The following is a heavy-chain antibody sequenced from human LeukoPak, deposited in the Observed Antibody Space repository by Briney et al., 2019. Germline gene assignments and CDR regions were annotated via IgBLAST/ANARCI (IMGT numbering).Heavy chain of an antibody. V-gene: IGHV4-34*01. J-gene: IGHJ6*02. CDR1: GGSFSGYY. CDR2: INHSGST. Sequence: SETLSLTCAVYGGSFSGYYWSWIRQPPGKGLEWIGEINHSGSTNYNPSLESRVTISVDTSKNQFSLKLSSVTAADTAVYYCARAVIAASPAGMDVWGQGTTVTVSS. CDR3: ARAVIAASPAGMDV. D-gene: IGHD6-13*01.